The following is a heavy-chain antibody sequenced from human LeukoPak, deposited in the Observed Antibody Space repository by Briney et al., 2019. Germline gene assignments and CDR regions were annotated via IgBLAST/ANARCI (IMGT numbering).Heavy chain of an antibody. Sequence: SETLSLTCTVSGGSISSYYWSWIRQPPGKGLEWIGSIYYSGSTYYNPSLKSRVTISVDTSKNQFSLKLSSVTAADTAVYYCASLLGYCSSTSCYRYYYYYMDVWGKGTTVTVSS. J-gene: IGHJ6*03. CDR3: ASLLGYCSSTSCYRYYYYYMDV. V-gene: IGHV4-59*05. CDR2: IYYSGST. CDR1: GGSISSYY. D-gene: IGHD2-2*01.